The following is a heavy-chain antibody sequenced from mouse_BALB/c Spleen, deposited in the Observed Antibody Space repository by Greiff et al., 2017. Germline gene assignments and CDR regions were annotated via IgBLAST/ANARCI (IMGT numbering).Heavy chain of an antibody. V-gene: IGHV1S81*02. D-gene: IGHD2-1*01. CDR1: GYTFTSYW. J-gene: IGHJ3*01. CDR3: AREEENGNYATWFAY. Sequence: VQLQQPGAELVKPGASVKLSCKASGYTFTSYWMHWVKQRPGQGLEWIGEINPSNGRTNYNEKFKSKATLTVDKSSSTAYMQLSSLTSEDSAVYYCAREEENGNYATWFAYWGQGTLVTVSA. CDR2: INPSNGRT.